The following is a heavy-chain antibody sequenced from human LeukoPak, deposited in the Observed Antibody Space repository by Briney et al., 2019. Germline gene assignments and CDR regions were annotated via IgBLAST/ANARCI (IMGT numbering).Heavy chain of an antibody. CDR1: GGSISSSSYY. V-gene: IGHV4-39*07. D-gene: IGHD5-18*01. CDR2: IYYSGST. Sequence: SETLSLTCTVSGGSISSSSYYWSWIRQPPGKGLEWIGSIYYSGSTYYNPSLKSRVTISVDTSKNQFSLKLSSVTAADTAVYYCARDHVGYSYGYDYWGQGTLVTVSS. J-gene: IGHJ4*02. CDR3: ARDHVGYSYGYDY.